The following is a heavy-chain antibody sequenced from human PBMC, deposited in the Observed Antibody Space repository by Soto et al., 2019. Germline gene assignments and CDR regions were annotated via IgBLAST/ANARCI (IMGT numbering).Heavy chain of an antibody. CDR1: GYSISSGYY. Sequence: SETLSLTCAVSGYSISSGYYWGWIRQPPGKGLEWIGSIYHSGSTYYNPSLKSRVTISVDTSKNQFSLKLSSVTAADTAVYYCAREWELLNWFDPWGQGTLVTVSS. V-gene: IGHV4-38-2*02. CDR2: IYHSGST. J-gene: IGHJ5*02. CDR3: AREWELLNWFDP. D-gene: IGHD1-26*01.